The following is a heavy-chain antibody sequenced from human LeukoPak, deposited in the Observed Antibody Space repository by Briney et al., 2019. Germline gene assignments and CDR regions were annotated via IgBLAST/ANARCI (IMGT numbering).Heavy chain of an antibody. D-gene: IGHD3-22*01. CDR1: GFIFSSYE. CDR3: VSPPYYFDSGNYYGGY. J-gene: IGHJ4*02. Sequence: GGSLRLSCVASGFIFSSYEINRVRQAPGKGLEWVSYISSNGYTKNYADSVKGRFTVSRDNAKNSLYLQMNSLRAEDTAIYYCVSPPYYFDSGNYYGGYWGQGILVTVSS. V-gene: IGHV3-48*03. CDR2: ISSNGYTK.